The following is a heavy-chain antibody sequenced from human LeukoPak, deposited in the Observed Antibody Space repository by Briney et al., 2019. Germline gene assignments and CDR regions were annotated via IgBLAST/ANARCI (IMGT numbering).Heavy chain of an antibody. D-gene: IGHD4/OR15-4a*01. CDR2: INPSGGST. J-gene: IGHJ3*02. CDR1: GYTFTSYY. V-gene: IGHV1-46*01. Sequence: ASVKVSCKASGYTFTSYYMHWVRQAPGQGLEWRGIINPSGGSTSYAQKFQGRVTMTRDMSTSTVYMELSSLRSEDTAVYYCARLKYGDDAFDIWGQGTMVTVSS. CDR3: ARLKYGDDAFDI.